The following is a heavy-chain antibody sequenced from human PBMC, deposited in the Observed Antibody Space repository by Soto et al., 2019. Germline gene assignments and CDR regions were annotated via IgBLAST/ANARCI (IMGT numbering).Heavy chain of an antibody. CDR3: ASGIQLWLRRINNGYSG. V-gene: IGHV1-69*12. CDR1: GGTFSTYA. CDR2: IIPMFGTA. D-gene: IGHD5-18*01. Sequence: QVQLVQSGAEVKKPESSVKVSCKAPGGTFSTYAISWVRQAPGQGLEWMGGIIPMFGTANYAQRFQDRVTITADESTNTVYMELSILRSDDTAVDFWASGIQLWLRRINNGYSGWGQGTLVTVSS. J-gene: IGHJ4*02.